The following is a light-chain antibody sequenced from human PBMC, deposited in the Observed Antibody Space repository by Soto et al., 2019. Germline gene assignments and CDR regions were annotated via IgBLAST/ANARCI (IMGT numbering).Light chain of an antibody. V-gene: IGKV3-20*01. J-gene: IGKJ4*01. CDR2: GAS. CDR1: HTVNSNY. Sequence: ETVLTQSPGTPSLSPGERATLSCRASHTVNSNYLGWYQQKPGQAPRLLMDGASSRATGIPDRFSGSGSGTDFTLTISRREPEDFAVYYCQQHGDSLTFGGGTKVDIK. CDR3: QQHGDSLT.